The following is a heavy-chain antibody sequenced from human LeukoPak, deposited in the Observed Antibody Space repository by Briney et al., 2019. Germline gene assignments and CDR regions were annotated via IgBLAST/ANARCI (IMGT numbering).Heavy chain of an antibody. CDR1: GDTICSYY. CDR3: ARGRSGSDFPFDY. D-gene: IGHD1-26*01. Sequence: SQTLSLTCAISGDTICSYYGSWIRKPPAQSLDFNGYIYYSGSTNYNPSLKSRVTISVDTSKNQFSLKLSSVTAADTALYYCARGRSGSDFPFDYWGLGTPVTVSS. V-gene: IGHV4-59*01. CDR2: IYYSGST. J-gene: IGHJ4*02.